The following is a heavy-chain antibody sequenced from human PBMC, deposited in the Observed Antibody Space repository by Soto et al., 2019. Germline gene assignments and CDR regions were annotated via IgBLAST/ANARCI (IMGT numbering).Heavy chain of an antibody. CDR3: AKDTRYADYVRWFDF. D-gene: IGHD4-17*01. J-gene: IGHJ5*01. CDR1: GFTFSSYA. V-gene: IGHV3-23*01. CDR2: ITASGGRT. Sequence: EVHLLESGGGLVQPGGSLRLSCTASGFTFSSYAMTWVRQAPGRGLAWVSGITASGGRTYYADSVKGRFTISRDNSKSTLYLEMNRLRAEDTAVYYCAKDTRYADYVRWFDFWGQGTLVTVSS.